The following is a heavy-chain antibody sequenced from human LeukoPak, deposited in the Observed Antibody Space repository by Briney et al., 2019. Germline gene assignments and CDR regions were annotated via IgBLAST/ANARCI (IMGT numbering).Heavy chain of an antibody. CDR2: INYRGNT. Sequence: PSETLSLTCNVSGDSVNNTNYYWAWIRQPPGKGLEWIGSINYRGNTYFNPSLKSRITLSVDSSMNQFSIKLTSVTAADTAMFFCPRVTYRSSSPFFNFWGQGTLVTVSS. D-gene: IGHD6-6*01. V-gene: IGHV4-39*07. CDR3: PRVTYRSSSPFFNF. CDR1: GDSVNNTNYY. J-gene: IGHJ4*02.